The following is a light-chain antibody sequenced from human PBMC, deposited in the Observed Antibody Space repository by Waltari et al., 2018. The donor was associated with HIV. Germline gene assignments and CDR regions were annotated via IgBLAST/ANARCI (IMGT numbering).Light chain of an antibody. CDR3: QQYSTYPLT. Sequence: DIQITQSPSSLSASVGDIVTITCRASQGVSSWLAWYQQKPDKAPRPLISGASTLQSGVPSRFSGSGSGTDFTLTISSLQPEDFATYYCQQYSTYPLTFGGGTKVEI. CDR1: QGVSSW. V-gene: IGKV1D-16*01. CDR2: GAS. J-gene: IGKJ4*01.